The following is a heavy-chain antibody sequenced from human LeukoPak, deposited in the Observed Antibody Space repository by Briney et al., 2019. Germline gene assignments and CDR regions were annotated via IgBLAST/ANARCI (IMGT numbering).Heavy chain of an antibody. Sequence: RPSETLSLTCTVSGGSISSSSYYWGWIRQPPGKGLEWIGSIYYSGSTYYNPSLKSRVTISVDTSKNQFSLKLSSVTAADTAVYYCASHSPYKDFDYWGQGTLVTVSS. CDR1: GGSISSSSYY. D-gene: IGHD1-14*01. V-gene: IGHV4-39*01. CDR3: ASHSPYKDFDY. CDR2: IYYSGST. J-gene: IGHJ4*02.